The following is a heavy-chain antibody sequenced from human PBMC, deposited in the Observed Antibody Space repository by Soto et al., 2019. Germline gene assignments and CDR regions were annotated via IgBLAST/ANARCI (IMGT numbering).Heavy chain of an antibody. V-gene: IGHV4-34*01. Sequence: PSETLSLTCAVYGESFTNYYWSWIRQPPGRGLEWIGEVHYSGGTNYNPSLKSRVTISVDTSKNQVVLTMTNMDPVDTATYYCAHLSSGWPCYWGQGTLVTVSS. J-gene: IGHJ4*02. D-gene: IGHD6-19*01. CDR2: VHYSGGT. CDR3: AHLSSGWPCY. CDR1: GESFTNYY.